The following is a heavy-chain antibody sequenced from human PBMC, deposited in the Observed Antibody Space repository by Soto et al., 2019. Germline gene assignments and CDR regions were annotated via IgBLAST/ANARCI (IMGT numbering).Heavy chain of an antibody. CDR3: ARRLIVVVPAAITNDAFDI. V-gene: IGHV3-7*01. CDR2: IKQDGSEK. Sequence: GGSLRLSCAASGFTFSSYWMSWVRQAPGKGLEWVANIKQDGSEKYYVDSVKGRFTISRDNAKNSLYLQMNSLRAEDTAVYYCARRLIVVVPAAITNDAFDIWGQGTMVTVSS. D-gene: IGHD2-2*01. J-gene: IGHJ3*02. CDR1: GFTFSSYW.